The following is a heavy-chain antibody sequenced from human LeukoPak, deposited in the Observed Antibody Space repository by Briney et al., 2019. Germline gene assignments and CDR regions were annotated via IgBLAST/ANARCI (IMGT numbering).Heavy chain of an antibody. CDR1: GGSISSYY. Sequence: PSETLSLTCTVSGGSISSYYWSWIRQPPGKGLEWIGYIYYSGSTNYNPSLKSRVTISVDTSKNQFSLKLSSVTAADTAVYYCARSDITMIVVSWGQGTLVTVSS. J-gene: IGHJ4*02. V-gene: IGHV4-59*01. CDR2: IYYSGST. D-gene: IGHD3-22*01. CDR3: ARSDITMIVVS.